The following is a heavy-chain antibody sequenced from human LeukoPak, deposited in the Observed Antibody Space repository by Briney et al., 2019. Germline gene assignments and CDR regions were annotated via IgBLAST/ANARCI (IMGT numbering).Heavy chain of an antibody. CDR3: ARETPFEVGPYYFDY. V-gene: IGHV4-59*01. CDR2: IYYSGST. D-gene: IGHD2/OR15-2a*01. Sequence: SESLSLTCTVSGGSISSYYWSWIRQPPGKGLEWIGYIYYSGSTNYNPSLKSRVTISVDTSKNQFSLKLSSVTAADTAVYYCARETPFEVGPYYFDYWGQGTLVTVSS. CDR1: GGSISSYY. J-gene: IGHJ4*02.